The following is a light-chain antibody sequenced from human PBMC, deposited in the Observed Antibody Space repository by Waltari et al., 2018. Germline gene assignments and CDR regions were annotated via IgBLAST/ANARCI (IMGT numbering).Light chain of an antibody. CDR2: SDN. V-gene: IGLV1-44*01. CDR1: SPNIETNT. J-gene: IGLJ1*01. Sequence: QSVLTQPPSASGTPGQRVAISCSGSSPNIETNTVNWYQQRPGTAPKLLIDSDNQRPSGVPDRFSGSKSGTSASLAISGLQSEDEADYYCGAWDDSLNGYVFGTGTKVTVL. CDR3: GAWDDSLNGYV.